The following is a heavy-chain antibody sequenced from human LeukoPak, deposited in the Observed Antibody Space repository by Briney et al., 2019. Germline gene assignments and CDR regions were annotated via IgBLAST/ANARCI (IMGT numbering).Heavy chain of an antibody. CDR2: ISYDGSNK. CDR1: GFTFSSYA. V-gene: IGHV3-30-3*01. CDR3: ARAAGWLRTGGYYFDY. J-gene: IGHJ4*02. Sequence: GRSLRLSCAASGFTFSSYAMHWVRQAPGKGLEWVAVISYDGSNKYYADSVKGRFTISRDNSKNTLYLQMNSLRAEDTAVYYGARAAGWLRTGGYYFDYWGQGTLVTVSS. D-gene: IGHD1-14*01.